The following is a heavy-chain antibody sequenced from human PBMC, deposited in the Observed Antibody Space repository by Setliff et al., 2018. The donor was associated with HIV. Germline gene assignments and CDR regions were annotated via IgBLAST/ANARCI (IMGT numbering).Heavy chain of an antibody. J-gene: IGHJ6*03. CDR1: GFIFVSSA. Sequence: GGSLRLSCAASGFIFVSSAMHWVRQAPGKGLDFVSGISSNGDTTYYADSVKGRFTISRDNSKNTLFLQMGSLRPEDMAVYYCARDATRGGDMDVWAKGTTVTVSS. CDR3: ARDATRGGDMDV. D-gene: IGHD2-15*01. CDR2: ISSNGDTT. V-gene: IGHV3-64*02.